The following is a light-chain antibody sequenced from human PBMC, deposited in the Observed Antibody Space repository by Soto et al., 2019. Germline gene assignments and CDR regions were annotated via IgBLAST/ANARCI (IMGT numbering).Light chain of an antibody. V-gene: IGLV2-11*01. CDR1: SSDVGGYNY. J-gene: IGLJ1*01. Sequence: QSALTQPRSVSGSPGQSVTISCTGTSSDVGGYNYVSWYQHNPGKAPKLMIFDVSARPSGVPDRFSGSKSANTASLTISGLQAEDEADYYCCSYAGSYTDVFGTGTKLTVL. CDR2: DVS. CDR3: CSYAGSYTDV.